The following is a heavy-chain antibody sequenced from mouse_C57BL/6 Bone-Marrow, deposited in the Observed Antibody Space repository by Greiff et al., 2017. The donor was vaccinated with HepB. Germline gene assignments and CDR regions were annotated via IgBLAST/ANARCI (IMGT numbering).Heavy chain of an antibody. CDR3: ARSVTTRSYYAMDY. D-gene: IGHD2-2*01. V-gene: IGHV1-59*01. CDR2: IDPSDSYT. J-gene: IGHJ4*01. CDR1: GYTFTSYW. Sequence: QVQLQQPGAELVRPGTSVKLSCKASGYTFTSYWMHWVKQRPGQGLEWIGVIDPSDSYTNYNQKFKGKATLTVDTSSSTAYMQLSSLTSEDSAVYYCARSVTTRSYYAMDYWGQGTSVTVSS.